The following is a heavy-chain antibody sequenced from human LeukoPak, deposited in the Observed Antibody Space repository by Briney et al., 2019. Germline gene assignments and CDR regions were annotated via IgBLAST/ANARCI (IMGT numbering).Heavy chain of an antibody. CDR2: IYYSGST. V-gene: IGHV4-39*01. D-gene: IGHD1-26*01. Sequence: PSETLSLTCTVSGGSISSSSYYWGWIRQPPGKGLEWIGSIYYSGSTYYNPSLKSRVTISVDTSKNQFSLKLSSVTAADTAVYYCARTLESYPAEYFQHWGQGTLATVSS. CDR3: ARTLESYPAEYFQH. CDR1: GGSISSSSYY. J-gene: IGHJ1*01.